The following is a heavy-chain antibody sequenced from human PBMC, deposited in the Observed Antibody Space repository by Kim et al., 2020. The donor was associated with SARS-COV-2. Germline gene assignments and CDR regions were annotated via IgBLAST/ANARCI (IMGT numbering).Heavy chain of an antibody. CDR3: ARDRVGATSGGMDV. CDR1: GGSISSSSYY. D-gene: IGHD1-26*01. J-gene: IGHJ6*02. CDR2: IYYSGST. V-gene: IGHV4-39*07. Sequence: SETLSLTCTVSGGSISSSSYYWGWIRQPPGKGLEWIGSIYYSGSTYYNPSLKSRVTISVDTSKNQFSLKLSSVTAADTAVYYCARDRVGATSGGMDVWGQGTTVTVSS.